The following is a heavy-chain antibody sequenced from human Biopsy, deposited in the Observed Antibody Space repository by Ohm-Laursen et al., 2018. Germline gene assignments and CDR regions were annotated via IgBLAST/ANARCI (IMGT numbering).Heavy chain of an antibody. D-gene: IGHD3-9*01. Sequence: GSSVKVSCKVPGGTFSNYGVNWVRQAPGQGLEWLGGNIPILGTGNYAQKFQDRVTAAADTSTSTATMELRSLRSDDTAVYYCATKLTGYFHHWGQGTLVIVSS. CDR2: NIPILGTG. CDR1: GGTFSNYG. V-gene: IGHV1-69*06. J-gene: IGHJ1*01. CDR3: ATKLTGYFHH.